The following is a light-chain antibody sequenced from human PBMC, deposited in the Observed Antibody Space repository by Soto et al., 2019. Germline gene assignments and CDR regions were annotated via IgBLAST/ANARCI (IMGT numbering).Light chain of an antibody. CDR3: LQYDTSPPRYT. CDR1: QSVSRRY. J-gene: IGKJ2*01. Sequence: EVVLTQSPGTLSLSPGERATLSCRASQSVSRRYLAWYQQKPGQAPRLLIFGPSSRATGIPDRFSGSGSGTDFTLTISSLEPEDFAVYSCLQYDTSPPRYTFGQGTKLEIK. V-gene: IGKV3-20*01. CDR2: GPS.